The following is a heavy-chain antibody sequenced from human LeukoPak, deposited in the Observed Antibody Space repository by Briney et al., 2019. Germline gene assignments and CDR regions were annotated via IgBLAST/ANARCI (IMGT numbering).Heavy chain of an antibody. CDR3: ATVDTDAFDI. CDR1: GFTSSSYG. D-gene: IGHD5-18*01. CDR2: IWYDGSNK. Sequence: GGSLRLSCAASGFTSSSYGMHWVRQAPGKGLEWVAVIWYDGSNKYYADSVKGRLTISRDNSKNTLYLQMNSLTADDTAVYYCATVDTDAFDIGGQGTMVTVPS. V-gene: IGHV3-33*01. J-gene: IGHJ3*02.